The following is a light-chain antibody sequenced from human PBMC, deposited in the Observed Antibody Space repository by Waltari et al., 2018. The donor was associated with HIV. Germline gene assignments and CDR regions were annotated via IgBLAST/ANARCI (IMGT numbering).Light chain of an antibody. Sequence: SYELTQPPSVSLSPAQTASITCSGEKLGDKYACWYQQKPGQSPVLVIYQDSKRPSGIPERFSGSNSGNTATLTISGTQAMDEADYYCQAWDSSFVVFGGGTKLTVL. CDR1: KLGDKY. CDR3: QAWDSSFVV. V-gene: IGLV3-1*01. CDR2: QDS. J-gene: IGLJ2*01.